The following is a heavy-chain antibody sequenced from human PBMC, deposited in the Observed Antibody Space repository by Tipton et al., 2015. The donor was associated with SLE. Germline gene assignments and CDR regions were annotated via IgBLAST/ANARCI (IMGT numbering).Heavy chain of an antibody. CDR2: IYTSGST. D-gene: IGHD1-14*01. V-gene: IGHV4-61*09. Sequence: TLSLTCTVSGGSISSSSYYWGWIRQPAGKGLEWIGYIYTSGSTNYNPSLKSRVTISVDTSKNQFSLKLSSVTAADTAVYYCARDADRADAFDIWGQGTMVTVSS. J-gene: IGHJ3*02. CDR1: GGSISSSSYY. CDR3: ARDADRADAFDI.